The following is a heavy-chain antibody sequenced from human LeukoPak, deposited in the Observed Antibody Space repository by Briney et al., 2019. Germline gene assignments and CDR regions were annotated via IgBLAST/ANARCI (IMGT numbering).Heavy chain of an antibody. Sequence: SVEVSCKASGGTFSSYTISWVRQAPGQGLEWMGRIIPILGIANYAQKFQGRVTITADKSTSTAYMELSSLRSEDTAVYYCAILWFGELLSGPPFDYWGQGTLVTVSS. CDR2: IIPILGIA. J-gene: IGHJ4*02. D-gene: IGHD3-10*01. CDR3: AILWFGELLSGPPFDY. CDR1: GGTFSSYT. V-gene: IGHV1-69*02.